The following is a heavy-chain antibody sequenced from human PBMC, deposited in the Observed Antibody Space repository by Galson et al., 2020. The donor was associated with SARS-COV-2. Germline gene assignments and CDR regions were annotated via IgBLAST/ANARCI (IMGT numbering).Heavy chain of an antibody. D-gene: IGHD6-19*01. J-gene: IGHJ4*02. CDR2: IRRETYGGTA. V-gene: IGHV3-49*03. CDR1: GFTYGEYF. Sequence: GGSLRLSCIASGFTYGEYFMGWSRQAPGKGLEWVGLIRRETYGGTAEYAASVKGRFIISSDDSNSIAYLQTDSLKTEDTAVYYCTRTVGAGAWFSIDYWGRGTLVTVSS. CDR3: TRTVGAGAWFSIDY.